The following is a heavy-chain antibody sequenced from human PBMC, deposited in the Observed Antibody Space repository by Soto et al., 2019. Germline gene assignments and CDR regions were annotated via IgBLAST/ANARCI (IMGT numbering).Heavy chain of an antibody. CDR3: VRDHNWAFDY. D-gene: IGHD1-20*01. Sequence: ASVKVSCKASGYTFTSYGISWVRQAPGQGLERMGWISAYNGNTNYAQKLQGRVTMTTDTSTSTAYMELNSLRVEDTALYYCVRDHNWAFDYWAPGTLVTVSS. CDR1: GYTFTSYG. V-gene: IGHV1-18*01. CDR2: ISAYNGNT. J-gene: IGHJ4*02.